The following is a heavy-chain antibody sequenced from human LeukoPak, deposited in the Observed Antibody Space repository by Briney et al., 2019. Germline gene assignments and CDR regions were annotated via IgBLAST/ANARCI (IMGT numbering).Heavy chain of an antibody. CDR1: GDSLSSSY. Sequence: SETLSLTCTVSGDSLSSSYWSWVRQPAGKGLEWIGRIYTSGYTNYNPSLKSRVTMSIDTSKNQFSLKLTSVTDADAAVYYCARARRDCSGGTCFSYYFDNWGQGTLVTVSP. D-gene: IGHD2-15*01. CDR3: ARARRDCSGGTCFSYYFDN. CDR2: IYTSGYT. J-gene: IGHJ4*02. V-gene: IGHV4-4*07.